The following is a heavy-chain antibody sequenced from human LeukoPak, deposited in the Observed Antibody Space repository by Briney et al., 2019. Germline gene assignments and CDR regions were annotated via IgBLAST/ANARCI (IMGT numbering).Heavy chain of an antibody. CDR1: GYDFFGYW. CDR2: IYPDDSNI. CDR3: ARQNTIAARPDYFDY. J-gene: IGHJ4*02. V-gene: IGHV5-51*01. D-gene: IGHD6-6*01. Sequence: GESLKISCKGSGYDFFGYWIAWVRQMPGKGLEWVGIIYPDDSNIKYSPAFQGQVTISAVKSLSTSYLQWDSLKASDSAMYYCARQNTIAARPDYFDYWGQGTLVTVSS.